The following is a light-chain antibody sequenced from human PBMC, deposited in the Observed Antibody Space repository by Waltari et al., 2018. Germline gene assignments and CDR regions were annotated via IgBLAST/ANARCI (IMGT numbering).Light chain of an antibody. J-gene: IGKJ4*01. V-gene: IGKV3-20*01. CDR3: QQYGSSPLT. CDR1: QSVSSSY. Sequence: EIALTPSPGPLSLAPGERATLSCRASQSVSSSYLAWYQQKPGQAPRLLIYGASSRATGIPDRFSGSGSGTDFTLTISRLEPEDFAVYYCQQYGSSPLTFGGGTKVEIK. CDR2: GAS.